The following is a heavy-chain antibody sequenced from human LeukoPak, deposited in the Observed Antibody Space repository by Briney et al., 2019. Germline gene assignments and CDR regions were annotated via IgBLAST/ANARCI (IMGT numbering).Heavy chain of an antibody. CDR1: GGSISSYY. D-gene: IGHD2-2*01. Sequence: SETLSLTCTVSGGSISSYYWSWIRQPPGKGLEWIGYIYYSGSTNYNPSLKSRVTISVDTSKNQFSLKLSSVTAADTAVYYCAREVCSTTSCYVGYYYYGMDVWGQGTTVTVSS. CDR2: IYYSGST. CDR3: AREVCSTTSCYVGYYYYGMDV. J-gene: IGHJ6*02. V-gene: IGHV4-59*12.